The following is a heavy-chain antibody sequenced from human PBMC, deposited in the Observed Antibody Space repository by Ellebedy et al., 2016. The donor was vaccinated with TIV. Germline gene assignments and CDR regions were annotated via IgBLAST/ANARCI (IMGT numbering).Heavy chain of an antibody. CDR1: GFTFRTYD. Sequence: PGGSLRLSCAASGFTFRTYDMHWVRQTTGKGLEWVSVIGTAGDTYYPGSVKGRFTISRENAKNSLYLQMNSLRAEDTAVYYCARVRFGDTAVDYWGQGTLVTVSS. CDR3: ARVRFGDTAVDY. CDR2: IGTAGDT. J-gene: IGHJ4*03. V-gene: IGHV3-13*01. D-gene: IGHD3-16*01.